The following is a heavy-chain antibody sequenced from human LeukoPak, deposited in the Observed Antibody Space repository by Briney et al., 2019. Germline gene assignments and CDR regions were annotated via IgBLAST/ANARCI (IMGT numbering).Heavy chain of an antibody. CDR3: ARGNWKRTFDI. Sequence: PSETLSLTCAVYGGPFSGYYWSWIRQPPGKGLEWIGEINHSGSTNYNPSLKSRVTISVDTSKNQFSLKLSSVTAADTAVYYCARGNWKRTFDIWGQGTMVTVSS. CDR2: INHSGST. D-gene: IGHD1-20*01. CDR1: GGPFSGYY. V-gene: IGHV4-34*01. J-gene: IGHJ3*02.